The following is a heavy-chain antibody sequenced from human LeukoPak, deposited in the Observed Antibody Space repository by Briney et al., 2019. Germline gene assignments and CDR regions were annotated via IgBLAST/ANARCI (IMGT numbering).Heavy chain of an antibody. J-gene: IGHJ4*02. CDR1: GFTFSSYA. D-gene: IGHD3-16*01. V-gene: IGHV3-64*01. Sequence: GGSLRLSCAASGFTFSSYAMHWVRQAPGKGLEYVSAISSNGGSTYYANSVKGRFTISRDNSKNTLYLQMGSLRAEDMAVYYCARDHDYEGLKGNYWGRGTMVTVSS. CDR3: ARDHDYEGLKGNY. CDR2: ISSNGGST.